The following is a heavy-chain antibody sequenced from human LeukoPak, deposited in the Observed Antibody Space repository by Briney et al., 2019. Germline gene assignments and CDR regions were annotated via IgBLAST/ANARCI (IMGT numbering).Heavy chain of an antibody. Sequence: QPGGSLRLSCAASGFTFSSYAMSWVRQAPGKGLEWVSAISGSGGSTYYADSVKGRFTISRDNSKNTLYLQMNSLRAEDTAVYYCAKDRTTVTNGDDAFDVWGQGTMVTVSS. CDR2: ISGSGGST. CDR3: AKDRTTVTNGDDAFDV. CDR1: GFTFSSYA. J-gene: IGHJ3*01. V-gene: IGHV3-23*01. D-gene: IGHD4-17*01.